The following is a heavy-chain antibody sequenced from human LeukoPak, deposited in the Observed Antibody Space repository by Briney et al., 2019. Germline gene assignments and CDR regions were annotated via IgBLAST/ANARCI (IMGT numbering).Heavy chain of an antibody. V-gene: IGHV4-34*01. Sequence: SETLSLTCAVYGGSFYGGSFSGYYWSWIRQPPEKGLEWIGEINHSGSTNYNPSLKSRVTISVDTSKNQFSLKLSSVTAADTAVYYCASIPDCTNGVCYVTTFDYWGQGTLVTVSS. CDR2: INHSGST. CDR3: ASIPDCTNGVCYVTTFDY. CDR1: GGSFSGYY. J-gene: IGHJ4*02. D-gene: IGHD2-8*01.